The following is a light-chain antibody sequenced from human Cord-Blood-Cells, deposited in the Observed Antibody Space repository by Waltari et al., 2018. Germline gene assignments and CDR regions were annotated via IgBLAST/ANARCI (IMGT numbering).Light chain of an antibody. CDR2: LGS. Sequence: DIVMTQSPLSLLVTPGEPASISCRSSQSLLHSNGYNYLDWYLQKPGQSPQLLIYLGSNRASGVPDRFSGSGSGTDFTLKISRVEAEDVGVYYCMQALQTPYTFGQVTKLEIK. J-gene: IGKJ2*01. CDR1: QSLLHSNGYNY. V-gene: IGKV2-28*01. CDR3: MQALQTPYT.